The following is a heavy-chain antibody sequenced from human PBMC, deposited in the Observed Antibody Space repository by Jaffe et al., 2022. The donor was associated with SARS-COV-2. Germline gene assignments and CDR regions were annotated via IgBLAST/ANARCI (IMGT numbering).Heavy chain of an antibody. J-gene: IGHJ6*03. V-gene: IGHV4-39*01. CDR2: IYYSGST. CDR1: GGSISSSSYY. Sequence: QLQLQESGPGLVKPSETLSLTCTVSGGSISSSSYYWGWIRQPPGKGLEWIGSIYYSGSTYYNPSLKSRVTISVDTSKNQFSLKLSSVTAADTAVYYCASRSADYYDSSGYYDPYYYYYYMDVWGKGTTVTVSS. CDR3: ASRSADYYDSSGYYDPYYYYYYMDV. D-gene: IGHD3-22*01.